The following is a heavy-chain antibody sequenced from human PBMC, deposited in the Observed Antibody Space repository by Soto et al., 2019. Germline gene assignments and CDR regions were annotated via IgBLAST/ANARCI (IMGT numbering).Heavy chain of an antibody. CDR2: IYWDDDK. J-gene: IGHJ5*02. CDR1: GFSLSTSGVG. V-gene: IGHV2-5*02. CDR3: AHNYDILTGSNWFDP. Sequence: QITLKESGPTLVKPTQTLTLTCTFSGFSLSTSGVGVGWIRQPPGKALEWLALIYWDDDKRYSPSLKSRLTITKDTSKNPVVLTMTNMDPVDTATYYCAHNYDILTGSNWFDPWGQGTLVTVSS. D-gene: IGHD3-9*01.